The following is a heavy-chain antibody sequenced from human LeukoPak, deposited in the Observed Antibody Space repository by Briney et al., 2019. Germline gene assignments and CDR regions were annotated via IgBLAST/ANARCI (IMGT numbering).Heavy chain of an antibody. D-gene: IGHD2-2*01. CDR1: GFTFSSYA. CDR3: AKQFGYCSSTSCYPDQAFDI. Sequence: GESLRLSCAASGFTFSSYAMSWVRQAPGKGLEWVSAISGSGGSTYYADSVKGRFTISRDNSKNTLYLQMNSLRAEDTAVYYCAKQFGYCSSTSCYPDQAFDIWGQGTMVTVSS. V-gene: IGHV3-23*01. CDR2: ISGSGGST. J-gene: IGHJ3*02.